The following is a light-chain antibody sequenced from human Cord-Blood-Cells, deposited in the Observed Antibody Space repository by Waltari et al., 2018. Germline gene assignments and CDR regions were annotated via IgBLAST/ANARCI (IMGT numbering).Light chain of an antibody. CDR3: QQYNNWPYS. CDR1: QSVSSN. V-gene: IGKV3-15*01. J-gene: IGKJ2*03. CDR2: GAS. Sequence: EIVMTQPPATLSVSPGERATLSCRASQSVSSNLAWYQQKPGHAPRLRIYGASTRATGIPARFSGSGSGTEFTLTISSLQSEDFAVYYCQQYNNWPYSFGQGTKLEIK.